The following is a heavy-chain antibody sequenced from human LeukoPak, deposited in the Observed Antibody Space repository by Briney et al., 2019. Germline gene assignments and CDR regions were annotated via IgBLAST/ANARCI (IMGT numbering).Heavy chain of an antibody. CDR3: ARAAIFGPGRFDY. Sequence: GGSLRLSCAASGFTSSGYWMSWVRQAPGKGLEWVSYISSSGSTIYYADSVKGRFTISRDNAKNSMYLQMNSLRAEDTAVYYCARAAIFGPGRFDYWGQGTLVTVSS. CDR2: ISSSGSTI. V-gene: IGHV3-11*01. D-gene: IGHD3-3*01. CDR1: GFTSSGYW. J-gene: IGHJ4*02.